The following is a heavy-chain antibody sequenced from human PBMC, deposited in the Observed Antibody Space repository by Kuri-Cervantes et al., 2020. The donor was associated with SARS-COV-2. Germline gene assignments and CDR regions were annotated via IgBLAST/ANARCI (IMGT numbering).Heavy chain of an antibody. CDR1: GYTFTGYY. CDR3: ARVSYGQAYRAPFDY. CDR2: INPNSGGT. D-gene: IGHD5-18*01. V-gene: IGHV1-2*02. Sequence: ASVKVSCKASGYTFTGYYMRWVRQAPGQGLEWMGWINPNSGGTNYAQKFQGRVTMTRDTSISTAYMELSRLRSDDTAVYYCARVSYGQAYRAPFDYWGQGTLVTVSS. J-gene: IGHJ4*02.